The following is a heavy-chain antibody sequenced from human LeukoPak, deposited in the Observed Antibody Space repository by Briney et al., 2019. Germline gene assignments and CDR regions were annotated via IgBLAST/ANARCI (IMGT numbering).Heavy chain of an antibody. V-gene: IGHV3-48*03. J-gene: IGHJ4*02. CDR3: ARGREGIAAAGSFDY. CDR1: GFTFSSYE. CDR2: ISSSGSTI. D-gene: IGHD6-13*01. Sequence: GGSLRLSCAASGFTFSSYEMNWVRQAPGKGLEWVSYISSSGSTIYYADSVKGRFTISRDNAKNSLYLQMNSLRAEDTAVYYCARGREGIAAAGSFDYWGQGTLVTVSS.